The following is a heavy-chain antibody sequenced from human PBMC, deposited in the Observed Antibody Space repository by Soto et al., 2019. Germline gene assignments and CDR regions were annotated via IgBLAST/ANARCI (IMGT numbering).Heavy chain of an antibody. J-gene: IGHJ4*02. CDR2: ISYDGSNK. CDR3: ARETTVTTFDY. V-gene: IGHV3-30-3*01. D-gene: IGHD4-17*01. Sequence: QVQLVESGGGVVQPGRSLRLSCAASGFTFSSYAMHWVRQAPGKVLEWVAIISYDGSNKHYADSVKGRFTISRDNSKNTLYLQMNSLRAEDTAVYYCARETTVTTFDYWGQGTPVTVSS. CDR1: GFTFSSYA.